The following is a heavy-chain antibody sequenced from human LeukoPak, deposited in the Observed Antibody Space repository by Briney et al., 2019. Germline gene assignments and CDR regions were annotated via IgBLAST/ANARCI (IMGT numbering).Heavy chain of an antibody. CDR2: FSLDSDNV. J-gene: IGHJ6*02. CDR1: GFTFHEKYA. Sequence: PGRSLRLSCGASGFTFHEKYAVHWVRQAPGKGLEWVSGFSLDSDNVGYADSVRGRFTVSRDRAKNSLYLQMNYLRPEDTALYFCTKDMDPGGINVWGQGTTVIVSS. CDR3: TKDMDPGGINV. V-gene: IGHV3-9*01. D-gene: IGHD2-2*03.